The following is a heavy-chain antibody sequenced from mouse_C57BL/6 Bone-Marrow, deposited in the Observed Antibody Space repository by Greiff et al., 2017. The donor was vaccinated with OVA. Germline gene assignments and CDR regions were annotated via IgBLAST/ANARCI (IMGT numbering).Heavy chain of an antibody. CDR1: GYAFSSSW. V-gene: IGHV1-82*01. D-gene: IGHD3-3*01. CDR3: AREGCFHYYAMDY. Sequence: QVQLQQSGPELVKPGASVKISCKASGYAFSSSWMNWVKQRPGKGLEWIGRIYPGDGDTNYNGKFKGKATLTADKSSSTAYMQLSSLTSEDSAVYFGAREGCFHYYAMDYWGQGNSVTVSS. J-gene: IGHJ4*01. CDR2: IYPGDGDT.